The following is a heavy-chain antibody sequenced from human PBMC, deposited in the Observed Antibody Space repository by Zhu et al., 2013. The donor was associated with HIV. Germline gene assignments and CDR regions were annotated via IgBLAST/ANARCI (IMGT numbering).Heavy chain of an antibody. D-gene: IGHD4-17*01. V-gene: IGHV1-2*02. CDR2: INPNSGGT. CDR1: GYTFTGYY. Sequence: QVQLVQSGAEVKKPGASVKVSCKASGYTFTGYYMHWVRQAPGQGLEWMGWINPNSGGTNYAQKFQGRVTMTRDTSISTAYMELSRLRSDDTAVYYCASSLPTVTTLGGMDVWGQGTTVTVSS. CDR3: ASSLPTVTTLGGMDV. J-gene: IGHJ6*02.